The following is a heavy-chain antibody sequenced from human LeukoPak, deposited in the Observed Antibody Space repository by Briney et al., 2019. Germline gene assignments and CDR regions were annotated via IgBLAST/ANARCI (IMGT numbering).Heavy chain of an antibody. CDR3: ARVASPDYDYVWGSYRPPNWFDP. V-gene: IGHV4-61*01. J-gene: IGHJ5*02. CDR1: GGSVSSGSYY. CDR2: IYYSGST. Sequence: SETLSLTCTVSGGSVSSGSYYWSWIRQPPGKGLEWIGYIYYSGSTNYNPSLKSRVTISVDTSKNQFSLKLNSVTAADTAVYYCARVASPDYDYVWGSYRPPNWFDPWGQGTLVTVSS. D-gene: IGHD3-16*02.